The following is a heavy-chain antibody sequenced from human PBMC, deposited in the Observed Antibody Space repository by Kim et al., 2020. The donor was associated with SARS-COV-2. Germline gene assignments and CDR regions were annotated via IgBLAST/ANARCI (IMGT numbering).Heavy chain of an antibody. CDR2: INHSGST. CDR3: ARVRGVADIVATIPTYYYG. CDR1: GGSFSGYY. Sequence: SETLSLTCAVYGGSFSGYYWSWIRQPPGKGLEWIGEINHSGSTNYNPSLKSRVTISVDTSKNQFSLKLSSVTAADTAVYYCARVRGVADIVATIPTYYYG. D-gene: IGHD5-12*01. V-gene: IGHV4-34*01. J-gene: IGHJ6*01.